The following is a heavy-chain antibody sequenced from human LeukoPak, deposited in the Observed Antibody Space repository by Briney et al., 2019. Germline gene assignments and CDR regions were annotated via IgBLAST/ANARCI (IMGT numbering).Heavy chain of an antibody. CDR2: IWYDGSNK. J-gene: IGHJ5*02. D-gene: IGHD6-13*01. Sequence: GRSLRLSCAASGFTFSSYGMHWVRQAPGKGLEWVAVIWYDGSNKYYADSVKGRFTISRDNSKNTLYLQMNSLRAEDTAVYYCARAELTAAGWFDPWGQGTLVTVSS. V-gene: IGHV3-33*01. CDR3: ARAELTAAGWFDP. CDR1: GFTFSSYG.